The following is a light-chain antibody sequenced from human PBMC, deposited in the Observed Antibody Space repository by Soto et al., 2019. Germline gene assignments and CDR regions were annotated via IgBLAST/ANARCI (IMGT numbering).Light chain of an antibody. CDR1: QSVSSNS. CDR2: GAS. V-gene: IGKV3-20*01. CDR3: QQYGSSLIT. J-gene: IGKJ5*01. Sequence: EIVLTQSPGTLSLSPGERATLSCRASQSVSSNSLAWYHQKPGQPPRLLMYGASSRATGIPDRFSGSGSGTDFTLTISRLEPDDFAMYYCQQYGSSLITFGQGTRLEIK.